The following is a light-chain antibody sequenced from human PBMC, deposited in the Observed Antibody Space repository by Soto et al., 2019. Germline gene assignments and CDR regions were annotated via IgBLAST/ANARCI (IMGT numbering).Light chain of an antibody. J-gene: IGKJ4*01. CDR3: QQRSNWPPLT. CDR1: QSVDSN. V-gene: IGKV3-11*01. CDR2: DAS. Sequence: EIVLTQSPATLSLSPGERATLSCRASQSVDSNLAWYQQKPGQAPRLLIHDASNRATGIPARFSGSGSGTDFTLTISSLEPEDVAVYYCQQRSNWPPLTFGGGTKVEIK.